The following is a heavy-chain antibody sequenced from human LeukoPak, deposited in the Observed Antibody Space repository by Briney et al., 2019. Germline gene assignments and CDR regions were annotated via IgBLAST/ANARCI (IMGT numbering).Heavy chain of an antibody. CDR2: ISSSSSTI. CDR1: GFTFSSYS. D-gene: IGHD6-13*01. CDR3: ASAESYSSSWYWGSDAFDI. V-gene: IGHV3-48*01. J-gene: IGHJ3*02. Sequence: GGSLRLSCAASGFTFSSYSMNWVRQAPGKGLEWVSYISSSSSTIYYADSVKGRFTISRDNAKNSLYLQMNSLRAEDTAVYYCASAESYSSSWYWGSDAFDIWGQGTMVTVSS.